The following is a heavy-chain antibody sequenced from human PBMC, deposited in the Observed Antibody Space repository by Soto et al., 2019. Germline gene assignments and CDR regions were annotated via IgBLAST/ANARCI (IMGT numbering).Heavy chain of an antibody. Sequence: EVQLVESGGGLVQPGGSLRLSCAASGFTVSIYWMKWVRQTPVKGLEWVANINQDGSEKNYVDSVRGRFTISRDNAKNSLYLQMSSLRAEDTAIYYCARGPGGSNDGTFNYWGQGALVTDSS. D-gene: IGHD2-15*01. CDR3: ARGPGGSNDGTFNY. CDR2: INQDGSEK. V-gene: IGHV3-7*05. J-gene: IGHJ4*02. CDR1: GFTVSIYW.